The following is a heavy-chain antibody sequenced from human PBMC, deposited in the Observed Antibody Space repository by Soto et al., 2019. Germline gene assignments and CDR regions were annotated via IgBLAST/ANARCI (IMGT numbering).Heavy chain of an antibody. CDR2: ISAYNGNT. Sequence: QVQLVQSGAEVKKPGASVKVSCKASGYTFTSYGISWVRQAPGQGLEWMGWISAYNGNTNYAQKLQGRVTMTTDTSTSTAYMELRSLRSDDTAVYYCARHPYYYDSCGSEGCDYWGQGTLVTVSS. V-gene: IGHV1-18*01. D-gene: IGHD3-22*01. CDR3: ARHPYYYDSCGSEGCDY. J-gene: IGHJ4*02. CDR1: GYTFTSYG.